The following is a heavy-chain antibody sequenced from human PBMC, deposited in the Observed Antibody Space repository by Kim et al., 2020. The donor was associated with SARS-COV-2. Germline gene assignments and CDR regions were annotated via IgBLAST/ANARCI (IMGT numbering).Heavy chain of an antibody. Sequence: ESVKGRFTTSRDNAKNSLYLQMNSLRAEDMAVYYCARGEAIFGVVNALDYWGPGTLVTVSS. CDR3: ARGEAIFGVVNALDY. V-gene: IGHV3-11*06. D-gene: IGHD3-3*01. J-gene: IGHJ4*02.